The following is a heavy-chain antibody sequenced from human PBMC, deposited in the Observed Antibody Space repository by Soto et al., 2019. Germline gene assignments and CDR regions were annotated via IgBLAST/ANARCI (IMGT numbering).Heavy chain of an antibody. CDR1: GGSISSSSYY. CDR3: ARHQKYGGVGASLYYFDY. Sequence: SETLSLTCTVSGGSISSSSYYWGWIRQPPGKGLEWIGSIYYSGSTYYNPSLKSRVTISVDTSKNQFSLKLSSVTAADTAVYYCARHQKYGGVGASLYYFDYWGQGTLVTVSS. V-gene: IGHV4-39*01. J-gene: IGHJ4*02. D-gene: IGHD1-26*01. CDR2: IYYSGST.